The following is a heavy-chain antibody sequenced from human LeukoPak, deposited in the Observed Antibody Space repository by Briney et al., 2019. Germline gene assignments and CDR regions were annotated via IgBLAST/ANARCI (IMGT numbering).Heavy chain of an antibody. J-gene: IGHJ5*02. CDR3: ARGHYYYDADYNAANWFDP. Sequence: PGGSLRLSCVASGFTFSSYSMNWVRQAPGKGLEWVSYLSGSSGTIYYADSVRGRFTISRDNAKNSLYLQMNSLRAEDTAVYYCARGHYYYDADYNAANWFDPWGQGTLVTVSS. CDR1: GFTFSSYS. D-gene: IGHD3-22*01. CDR2: LSGSSGTI. V-gene: IGHV3-48*01.